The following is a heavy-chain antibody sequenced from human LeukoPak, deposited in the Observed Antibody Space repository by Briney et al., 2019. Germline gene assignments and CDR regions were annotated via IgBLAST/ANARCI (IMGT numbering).Heavy chain of an antibody. J-gene: IGHJ4*02. V-gene: IGHV3-23*01. Sequence: GGSLRLSCAASGFTFSSYAMSWVRQAPGKGLEWVSAISGSGGSTYYADSVKGRFTISRDNSKNTLYLQMNSLRAEDTTVYYCAKDYYDSSGYYYGYWGQGTLVTVSS. D-gene: IGHD3-22*01. CDR1: GFTFSSYA. CDR2: ISGSGGST. CDR3: AKDYYDSSGYYYGY.